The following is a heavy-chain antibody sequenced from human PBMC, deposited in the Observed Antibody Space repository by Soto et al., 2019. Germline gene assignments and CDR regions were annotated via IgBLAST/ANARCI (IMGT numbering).Heavy chain of an antibody. CDR3: ARDTSYGSGRYYGMDV. J-gene: IGHJ6*02. CDR2: IGTAGDT. V-gene: IGHV3-13*04. D-gene: IGHD3-10*01. Sequence: GGSLRLSCAASGFPFSSYDMHWVRQATGKGLEWVSAIGTAGDTYYPGSVKGRFTISRENAKNSLYLQMNSLRAGDTAVYYCARDTSYGSGRYYGMDVWGQGTTVTVSS. CDR1: GFPFSSYD.